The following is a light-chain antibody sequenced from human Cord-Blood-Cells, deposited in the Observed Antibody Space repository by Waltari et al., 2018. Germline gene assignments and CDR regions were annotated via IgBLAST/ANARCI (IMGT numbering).Light chain of an antibody. V-gene: IGKV1-5*01. Sequence: DIQLTQSPSTLSASVGDRVTITCRASQSISSWLAWYQQKPGKAPKLLIYDASSLERGVPSRFSGSGSGTEFTLTISSLQPDDFATDYCQQYNSYSTTFGQGTKLEIK. J-gene: IGKJ2*01. CDR3: QQYNSYSTT. CDR1: QSISSW. CDR2: DAS.